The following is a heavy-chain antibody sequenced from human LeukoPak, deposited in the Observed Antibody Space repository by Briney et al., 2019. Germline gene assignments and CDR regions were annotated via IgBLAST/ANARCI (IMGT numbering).Heavy chain of an antibody. CDR3: AKGYCSSTSCYYLKD. J-gene: IGHJ4*02. V-gene: IGHV3-9*01. Sequence: GRSLRLSCAASGFTFDDYAMHWVRQAPGKGLEWVSGISWNSGSIGYADSVKGRFTISRDNAKNSLYLQMNSLRAEDTALYYCAKGYCSSTSCYYLKDWGQGTLDTVSS. D-gene: IGHD2-2*01. CDR1: GFTFDDYA. CDR2: ISWNSGSI.